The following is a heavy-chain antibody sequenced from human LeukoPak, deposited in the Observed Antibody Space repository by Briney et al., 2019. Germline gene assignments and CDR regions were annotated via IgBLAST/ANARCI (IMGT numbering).Heavy chain of an antibody. Sequence: ASVKVSCKASRYIFTSYYIHWVRQAPGQGLEWMGWINPNNGGTNYAQKFQGRVTMTTDTSTSTAYMELTSLRSDDTAVYYCARVGSPDSENSGWKLYFDYWGQGTLVTVSS. J-gene: IGHJ4*02. CDR1: RYIFTSYY. V-gene: IGHV1-18*04. CDR2: INPNNGGT. CDR3: ARVGSPDSENSGWKLYFDY. D-gene: IGHD6-19*01.